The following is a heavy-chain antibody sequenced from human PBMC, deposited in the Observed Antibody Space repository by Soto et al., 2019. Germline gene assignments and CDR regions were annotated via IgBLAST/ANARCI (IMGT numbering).Heavy chain of an antibody. CDR2: IYNSGST. D-gene: IGHD3-22*01. CDR1: GGSISSYY. Sequence: QVQLQESGPGLVKPSETLSLTCTVSGGSISSYYWSWIRQPAGKGLEWIGHIYNSGSTNYNPSLNSRVTMSVDTSKIQFSLKLSSVTAAGTAVYYCARDTKGYYYSSGYPLGYYGMDVWGQGTTVTVSS. V-gene: IGHV4-4*07. CDR3: ARDTKGYYYSSGYPLGYYGMDV. J-gene: IGHJ6*02.